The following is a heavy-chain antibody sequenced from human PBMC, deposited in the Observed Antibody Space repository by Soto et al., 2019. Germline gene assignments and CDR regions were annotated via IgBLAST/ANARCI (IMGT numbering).Heavy chain of an antibody. D-gene: IGHD4-17*01. CDR1: GFPFSSYS. Sequence: GGSLRLSCAAAGFPFSSYSMNWVRQAPGKGLEWVSYISSSSSTIYYADSVKGRFTISRDNAKNSLYLQMNSLRAEDTAVYYCARDLSGDYGALDTWGQGTMVTVSS. V-gene: IGHV3-48*01. CDR3: ARDLSGDYGALDT. J-gene: IGHJ3*02. CDR2: ISSSSSTI.